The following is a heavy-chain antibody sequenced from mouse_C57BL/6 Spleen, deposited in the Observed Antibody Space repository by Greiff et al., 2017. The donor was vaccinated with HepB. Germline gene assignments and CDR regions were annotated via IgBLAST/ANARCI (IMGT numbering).Heavy chain of an antibody. CDR2: IRSKSNNYAT. CDR1: GFSFNTYA. CDR3: VRRGYYGSSYSYYYAMDY. J-gene: IGHJ4*01. D-gene: IGHD1-1*01. V-gene: IGHV10-1*01. Sequence: EVMLVESGGGLVQPKGSLKLSCAASGFSFNTYAMNWVRQAPGKGLEWVARIRSKSNNYATYYADSVKDRFTISRDDSESMLYLQMNNLKTEDTAMYYCVRRGYYGSSYSYYYAMDYWGQGTSVTVSS.